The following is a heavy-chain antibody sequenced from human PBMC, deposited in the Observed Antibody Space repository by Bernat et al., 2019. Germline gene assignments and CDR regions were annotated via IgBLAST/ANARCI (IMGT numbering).Heavy chain of an antibody. J-gene: IGHJ4*02. Sequence: QVQLVESGGGVVQPGKSLRVSCAVSGFTFSNYAMHWVRQAPGKGLEWVAVLSFDGTKKYYAGSVKGRFTISRDNSKNMLYLHMNNLRSEDTAVYYCAREGLNYSGFDYWGPGTLVTVST. D-gene: IGHD1-7*01. V-gene: IGHV3-30-3*01. CDR2: LSFDGTKK. CDR1: GFTFSNYA. CDR3: AREGLNYSGFDY.